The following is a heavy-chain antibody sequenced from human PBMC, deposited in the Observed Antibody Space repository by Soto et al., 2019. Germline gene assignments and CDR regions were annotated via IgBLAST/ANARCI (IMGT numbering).Heavy chain of an antibody. J-gene: IGHJ4*02. CDR3: AGGADSVVTMVRVVILAFDY. V-gene: IGHV1-69*06. CDR1: GGTFSSYA. Sequence: QVQLVQSGAEVKKPGSSVKVSCKASGGTFSSYAINWVRQAPGQGLEWMGGIIPIFGTANYAQKFQGRVTITADKATSTAYMVLSGLRSEDTTVYYWAGGADSVVTMVRVVILAFDYWGQGTLVTVSS. D-gene: IGHD3-10*01. CDR2: IIPIFGTA.